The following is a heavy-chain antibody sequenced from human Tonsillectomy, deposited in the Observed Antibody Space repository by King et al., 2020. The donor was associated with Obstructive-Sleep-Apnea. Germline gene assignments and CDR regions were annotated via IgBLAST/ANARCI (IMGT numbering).Heavy chain of an antibody. D-gene: IGHD3-3*01. J-gene: IGHJ4*02. CDR3: AAGPSYYDFWSGYFDY. V-gene: IGHV1-58*01. Sequence: QLVQSGPEVKKPGTSVKVSCKASGFTFTSSAVQWVRQARGQRLEWIGWIVVGSGNTNYAQKFQERVTITRDMSTSTAYMELSSPRSEDTAVYYCAAGPSYYDFWSGYFDYWGQGTLVTVSS. CDR2: IVVGSGNT. CDR1: GFTFTSSA.